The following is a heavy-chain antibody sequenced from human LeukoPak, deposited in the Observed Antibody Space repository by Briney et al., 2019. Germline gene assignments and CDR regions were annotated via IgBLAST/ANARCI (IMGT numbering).Heavy chain of an antibody. CDR2: IYSGGST. J-gene: IGHJ4*02. D-gene: IGHD6-13*01. Sequence: GGSLRLSCAASGFTVSSNYMSWVRQAPGKGLEWVSVIYSGGSTYYADSVKGRFTISRDNSKNTLYLQMNSLRAEDTAVYYCARDRKVAAAGGYYFVYWGQGTLVTVSS. CDR1: GFTVSSNY. V-gene: IGHV3-66*01. CDR3: ARDRKVAAAGGYYFVY.